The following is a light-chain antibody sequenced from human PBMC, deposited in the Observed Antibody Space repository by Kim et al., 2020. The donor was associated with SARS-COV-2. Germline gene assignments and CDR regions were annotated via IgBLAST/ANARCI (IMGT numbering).Light chain of an antibody. V-gene: IGKV1-39*01. J-gene: IGKJ5*01. CDR2: AAS. CDR1: QSISSY. CDR3: QQSYSNPIT. Sequence: DIQMTQSPSSLSASVGDSVTITCRASQSISSYLNWYQQKPGKAPKLLIYAASTLQSGVPSRFSGSGSGTDFTLTISSLQPEDFATYYCQQSYSNPITFGQGTRLEIK.